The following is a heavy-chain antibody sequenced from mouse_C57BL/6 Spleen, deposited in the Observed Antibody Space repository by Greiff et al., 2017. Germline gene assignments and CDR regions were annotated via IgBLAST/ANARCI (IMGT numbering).Heavy chain of an antibody. V-gene: IGHV1-54*01. J-gene: IGHJ4*01. CDR1: GYAFTNYL. CDR2: INPGSGGT. D-gene: IGHD1-1*01. CDR3: ARWSGSSSYAMVY. Sequence: VQLQESGAELVRPGTSVKVSCTASGYAFTNYLIEWVKQRPGQGLEWIGVINPGSGGTNYNEKFKGKATLTADKSSSTAYMQPSSLTSEDSAVYFGARWSGSSSYAMVYWGQGTSVTVSA.